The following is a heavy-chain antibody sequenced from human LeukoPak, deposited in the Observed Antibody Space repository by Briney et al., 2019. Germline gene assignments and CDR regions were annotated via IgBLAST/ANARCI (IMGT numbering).Heavy chain of an antibody. CDR1: GGSISSSNW. D-gene: IGHD3-22*01. J-gene: IGHJ4*02. CDR2: IYHSGST. Sequence: RSSGTLSLTCAVSGGSISSSNWWSWVRQPPGKGLEWIGEIYHSGSTNYNPSLKSRVTISVDKSKNQFSLKLSSVTAADTAVYYCARTYYYDSSGYFPGNWGQGTLVTVSS. V-gene: IGHV4-4*02. CDR3: ARTYYYDSSGYFPGN.